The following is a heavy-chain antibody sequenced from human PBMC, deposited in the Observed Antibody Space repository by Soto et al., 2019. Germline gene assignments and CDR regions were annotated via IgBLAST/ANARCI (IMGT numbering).Heavy chain of an antibody. CDR2: ISGSGGST. D-gene: IGHD2-2*01. CDR1: GFTFSSYA. V-gene: IGHV3-23*01. J-gene: IGHJ4*02. CDR3: AKGRGYCSSTSCYVGSDY. Sequence: EVQLLESGGGLVQPGGSLRLSCAASGFTFSSYAMSWVRQAPGKGLEWVSAISGSGGSTYYADSVKGRFTISRDNYKNSLYLQMKSLRAEDTAVYDCAKGRGYCSSTSCYVGSDYWGQGSLVTVSA.